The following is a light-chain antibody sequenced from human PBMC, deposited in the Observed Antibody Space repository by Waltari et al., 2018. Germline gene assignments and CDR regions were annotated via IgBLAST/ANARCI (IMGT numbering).Light chain of an antibody. Sequence: IQLTQSPSSLSASVGDRVTITCRASQGISSYLAWYQQKPGKAPNLLIYAAFTLQSGVPSRSSGSGSGTDFTLTISSLQPEDFATYYCQQFNTYPLTFGQGTRLEIK. CDR2: AAF. V-gene: IGKV1-9*01. CDR3: QQFNTYPLT. J-gene: IGKJ5*01. CDR1: QGISSY.